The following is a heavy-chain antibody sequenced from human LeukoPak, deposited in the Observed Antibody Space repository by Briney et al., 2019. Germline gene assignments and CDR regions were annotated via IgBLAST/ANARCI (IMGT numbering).Heavy chain of an antibody. J-gene: IGHJ4*02. Sequence: GRSLRLSCAASGFTFSSYGMHWVRQAPGKGLEWVAVIWYDGSNKYYADSVKGRFTISRDNSKNTLYLQMNSLRAEDTAVYYCARDSKLDYYDSSGYYVFDYWGQGTLVTVSS. CDR2: IWYDGSNK. V-gene: IGHV3-33*01. CDR1: GFTFSSYG. CDR3: ARDSKLDYYDSSGYYVFDY. D-gene: IGHD3-22*01.